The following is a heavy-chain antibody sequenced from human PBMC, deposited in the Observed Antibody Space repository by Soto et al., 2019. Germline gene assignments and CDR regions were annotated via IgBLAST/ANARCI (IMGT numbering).Heavy chain of an antibody. CDR1: GGTFSSYT. V-gene: IGHV1-69*04. CDR3: AREGLDSIAARRNFDY. J-gene: IGHJ4*02. Sequence: ASVKVSCKASGGTFSSYTISWVRQAPGQGLEWMGRIIPILGIANYAQKFQGRVTITADKSTSTAYMELSSLRSEDTAVYYCAREGLDSIAARRNFDYWGQGTLVTVSS. D-gene: IGHD6-6*01. CDR2: IIPILGIA.